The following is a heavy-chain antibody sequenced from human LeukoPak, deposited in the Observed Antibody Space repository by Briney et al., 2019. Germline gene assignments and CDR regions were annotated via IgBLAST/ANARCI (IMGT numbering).Heavy chain of an antibody. CDR2: IYTSGST. V-gene: IGHV4-61*02. CDR1: GGSISSGSYY. CDR3: ARDLVGATTTPFDY. D-gene: IGHD1-26*01. Sequence: SETLSLTCTVSGGSISSGSYYWSWIRQPAGKGLEWIGRIYTSGSTNYNPSLKSRVTMSVDTSKNQFSLKLSSVTAADTAVYYCARDLVGATTTPFDYWGQGTLVTVSS. J-gene: IGHJ4*02.